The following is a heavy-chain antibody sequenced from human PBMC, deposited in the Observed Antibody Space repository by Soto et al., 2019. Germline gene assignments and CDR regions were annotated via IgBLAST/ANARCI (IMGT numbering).Heavy chain of an antibody. CDR2: IWYDGSNK. CDR3: ARAPSSDAEVQDP. J-gene: IGHJ5*02. CDR1: GFTFSSYG. Sequence: PGGSLRLSCAASGFTFSSYGMHWVRQAPGKGLEWVAVIWYDGSNKYYADSVKGRFTIPRDNSKNTLYLQMNSLRAEDTAVYYWARAPSSDAEVQDPWGQGTRVTVAS. V-gene: IGHV3-33*01. D-gene: IGHD2-2*01.